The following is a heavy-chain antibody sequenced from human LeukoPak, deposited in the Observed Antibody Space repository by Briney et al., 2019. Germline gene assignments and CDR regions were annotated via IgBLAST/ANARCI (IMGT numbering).Heavy chain of an antibody. CDR3: ARDWTKGSWFDP. Sequence: SETLSLTCAVSGYSISSGYYWGWIRQPPGKGLEWIGSIYHSGSTYYNPSLKSRVTISVDTSKNQLSLKLSSVTAADTAVYYCARDWTKGSWFDPWGQGTLVTVSS. D-gene: IGHD3/OR15-3a*01. CDR1: GYSISSGYY. V-gene: IGHV4-38-2*02. CDR2: IYHSGST. J-gene: IGHJ5*02.